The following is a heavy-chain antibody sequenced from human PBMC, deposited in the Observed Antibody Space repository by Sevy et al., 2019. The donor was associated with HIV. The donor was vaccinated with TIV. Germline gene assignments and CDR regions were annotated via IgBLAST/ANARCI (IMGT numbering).Heavy chain of an antibody. J-gene: IGHJ6*02. D-gene: IGHD2-15*01. CDR3: TKDVVATPNYYSGMDV. CDR2: INPSGGGT. Sequence: ASVNVSCKASGYTFTTYYMHWVRQAPGQGLEWMGIINPSGGGTSYAQKFQGRVTMTRDTSTSTVYLELSSLRSEDTAVYYCTKDVVATPNYYSGMDVWGQGTTVTVSS. V-gene: IGHV1-46*03. CDR1: GYTFTTYY.